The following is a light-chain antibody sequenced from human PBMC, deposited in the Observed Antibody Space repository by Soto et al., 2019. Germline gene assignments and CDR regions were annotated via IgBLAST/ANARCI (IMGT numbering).Light chain of an antibody. V-gene: IGKV1-33*01. J-gene: IGKJ2*01. CDR1: QDISNY. Sequence: DIQMTQSPSSLSASVGDRVTITCQASQDISNYLNWYQQKPGKAPKLLIYDASNLETGVPSRFSGSGSGTDFTFTISSLQPQDIATYYCQQYDNLPVIFGQGTKLGIK. CDR3: QQYDNLPVI. CDR2: DAS.